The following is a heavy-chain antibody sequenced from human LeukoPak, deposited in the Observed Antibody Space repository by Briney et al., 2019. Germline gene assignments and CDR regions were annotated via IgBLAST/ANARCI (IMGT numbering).Heavy chain of an antibody. CDR1: GGSISSGDYY. CDR3: ARDAPVGATS. D-gene: IGHD1-26*01. V-gene: IGHV4-30-4*08. J-gene: IGHJ3*01. Sequence: SETLSLTCTVSGGSISSGDYYWSWIRQPPGKGLEWVGYIYYSGSTYYNPSLKSRVTISVDTSKNQFSLKLSSVTAADTAVYYCARDAPVGATSWGQGTMVTVSS. CDR2: IYYSGST.